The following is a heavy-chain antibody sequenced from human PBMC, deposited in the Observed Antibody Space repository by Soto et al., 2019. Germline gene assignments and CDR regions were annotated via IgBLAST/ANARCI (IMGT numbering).Heavy chain of an antibody. CDR3: AREYRGCFDY. V-gene: IGHV4-31*03. CDR1: GGSISSGYY. J-gene: IGHJ4*02. Sequence: QVQLQESGPGLVKPSQTLSLTCTVSGGSISSGYYWSWIRQHPGKGLEWIGYIYYSGSTYYNSSLKSRIAISVDTSKNQFPLKLSSVTAADTAVYYCAREYRGCFDYWGQGTLVTVSS. D-gene: IGHD2-2*01. CDR2: IYYSGST.